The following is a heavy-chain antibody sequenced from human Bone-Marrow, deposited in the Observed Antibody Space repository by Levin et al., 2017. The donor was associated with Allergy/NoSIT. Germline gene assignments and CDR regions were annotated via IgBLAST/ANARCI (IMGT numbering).Heavy chain of an antibody. Sequence: KVSCKGSGYSFTSYWIGWVRQMPGKGLEWMGIIYPGDSDTRYSPSFQGQVTISADKSISTAYLQWSSLKASDTAMYYCARLPGYCSSTSCHSYYYYYYMDVWGKGTTVTVSS. D-gene: IGHD2-2*02. J-gene: IGHJ6*03. V-gene: IGHV5-51*01. CDR3: ARLPGYCSSTSCHSYYYYYYMDV. CDR1: GYSFTSYW. CDR2: IYPGDSDT.